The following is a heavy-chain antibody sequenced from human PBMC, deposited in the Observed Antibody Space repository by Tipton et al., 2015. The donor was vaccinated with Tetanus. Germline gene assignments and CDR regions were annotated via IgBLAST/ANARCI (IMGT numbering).Heavy chain of an antibody. J-gene: IGHJ2*01. CDR2: IYYRGST. D-gene: IGHD6-19*01. Sequence: LRLSCTVSGASINSSRHFWAWIRQPPGKGLEWIGAIYYRGSTFYNPSLKDRVNIFVDWSKNHFSLRLSSVTAADTAVYYCARNVSMSEAAKSFKYFDIWGRGTLVTVSS. CDR3: ARNVSMSEAAKSFKYFDI. CDR1: GASINSSRHF. V-gene: IGHV4-39*02.